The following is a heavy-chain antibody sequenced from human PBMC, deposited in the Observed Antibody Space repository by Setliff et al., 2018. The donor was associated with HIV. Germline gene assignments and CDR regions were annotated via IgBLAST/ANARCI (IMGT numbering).Heavy chain of an antibody. Sequence: GASVKVSCKASGYTFTSYGMNWVRQAPGQGLEWMGWINTHTGNPTYAQDFTGRFVFSLDTSVSTAYLQISSLKAEDIAVYYCARDGYYYDSSGHLAYYFDYWGQGTLVTVSS. V-gene: IGHV7-4-1*02. J-gene: IGHJ4*02. D-gene: IGHD3-22*01. CDR2: INTHTGNP. CDR1: GYTFTSYG. CDR3: ARDGYYYDSSGHLAYYFDY.